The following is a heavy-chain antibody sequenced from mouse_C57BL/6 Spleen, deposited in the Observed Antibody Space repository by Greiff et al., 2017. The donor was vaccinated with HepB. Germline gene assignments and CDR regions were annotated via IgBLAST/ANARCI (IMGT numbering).Heavy chain of an antibody. CDR2: INYDGSST. CDR3: ARGRHYYGSSSDAMDY. Sequence: EVRLVESEGGLVQPGSSMKLSCTASGFTFSDYYMAWVRQVPEKGLEWVANINYDGSSTYYLDPLKSRFIISRDNAKNILYLQMSSLKSEDTATYYCARGRHYYGSSSDAMDYWGQGTSVTVSS. D-gene: IGHD1-1*01. J-gene: IGHJ4*01. V-gene: IGHV5-16*01. CDR1: GFTFSDYY.